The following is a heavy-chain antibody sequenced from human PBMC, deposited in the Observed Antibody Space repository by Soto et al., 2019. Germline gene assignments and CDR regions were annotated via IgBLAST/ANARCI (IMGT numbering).Heavy chain of an antibody. Sequence: SGPTLVNPTQTLTLTCTFSGFSLSTSAMCVSWIRQPPGKALEWLALIDRDDDKYYSTSLKTRLTISKDTSKNQVVLTMTNMDPVDTATYCCARAAGTLLSWFDPWGQGTQVTVSS. CDR2: IDRDDDK. J-gene: IGHJ5*02. V-gene: IGHV2-70*01. CDR1: GFSLSTSAMC. D-gene: IGHD6-13*01. CDR3: ARAAGTLLSWFDP.